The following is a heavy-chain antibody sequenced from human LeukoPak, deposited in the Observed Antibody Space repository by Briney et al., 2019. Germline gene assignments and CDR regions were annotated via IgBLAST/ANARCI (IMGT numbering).Heavy chain of an antibody. CDR1: GDSISTYY. J-gene: IGHJ2*01. V-gene: IGHV4-59*01. CDR2: IRYSGSA. CDR3: AREGAAGYFDL. Sequence: PSETLSLTCTVSGDSISTYYWSWIRQPPGKGLEWIGCIRYSGSANYNPSLRSRVTISVDMSKNQFSLKLNSVTAADTAVYYCAREGAAGYFDLWGRGTLVTVSS.